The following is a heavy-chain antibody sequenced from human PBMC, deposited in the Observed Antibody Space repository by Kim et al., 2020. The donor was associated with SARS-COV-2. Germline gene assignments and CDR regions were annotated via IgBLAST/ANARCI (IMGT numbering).Heavy chain of an antibody. J-gene: IGHJ3*02. CDR1: GGSFSGYY. V-gene: IGHV4-34*01. D-gene: IGHD7-27*01. Sequence: SETLSLTCAVYGGSFSGYYWSWIRQPPGKGLEWIGEINHSGSTNYNPSLKSRVTISVDTSKNQFSLKLSSVTAADTAVYYCARGARNWGSLKAFDIWGQGTMVTVSS. CDR2: INHSGST. CDR3: ARGARNWGSLKAFDI.